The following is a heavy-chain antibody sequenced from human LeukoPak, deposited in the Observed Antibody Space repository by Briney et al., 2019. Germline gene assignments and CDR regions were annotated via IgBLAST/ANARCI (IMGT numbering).Heavy chain of an antibody. CDR1: GGSFSGYY. J-gene: IGHJ4*02. CDR3: ARGGYNWNY. CDR2: INHSGST. D-gene: IGHD1-20*01. Sequence: SETLSLTCAVYGGSFSGYYWSWIRQPPGKGLEWIGEINHSGSTNYNPSLKSRVTISVDTSKNQFSLKLSSVTAADTAVYYCARGGYNWNYWGQGTLVAVSS. V-gene: IGHV4-34*01.